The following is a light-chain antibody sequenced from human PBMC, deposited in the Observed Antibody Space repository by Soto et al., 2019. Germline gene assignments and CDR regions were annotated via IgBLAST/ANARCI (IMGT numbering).Light chain of an antibody. CDR3: AAWDDSLNGVV. CDR1: SSNIGSNT. Sequence: QSVLTQPPSASGTPGQRVTISCSGSSSNIGSNTVNWYQQLLGTAPKLLIYSNNQRPSGVPDRFSGSKSGTSASLAISGLQSEDEADYYCAAWDDSLNGVVFGGWTKLTVL. J-gene: IGLJ2*01. V-gene: IGLV1-44*01. CDR2: SNN.